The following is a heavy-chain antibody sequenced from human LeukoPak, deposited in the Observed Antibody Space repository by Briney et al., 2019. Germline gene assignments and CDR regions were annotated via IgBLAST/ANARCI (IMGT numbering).Heavy chain of an antibody. CDR3: ARWETYCGGGSCYGGFDY. CDR2: MNPNSGNT. D-gene: IGHD2-15*01. V-gene: IGHV1-8*01. Sequence: ASVKVSCKASGYTFTSYDINWVRQATGQGLEWMGWMNPNSGNTGYAQKFQGRVTMTRNTSISTAYMELSSLRSEDTAVYYCARWETYCGGGSCYGGFDYWGQGTLVTVSS. J-gene: IGHJ4*02. CDR1: GYTFTSYD.